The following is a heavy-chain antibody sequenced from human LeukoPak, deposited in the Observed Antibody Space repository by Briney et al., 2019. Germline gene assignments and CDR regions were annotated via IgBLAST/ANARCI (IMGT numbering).Heavy chain of an antibody. Sequence: SETLSLTCAVYGGSFSGYYWSWIRQPPGKGLEWIGEINHSGSTNYNPSLKSRVTIPVDTSKNHFSLKLSSVTAADTAVYYCARKRWLQPFDYWGQGTPVTVSS. CDR3: ARKRWLQPFDY. J-gene: IGHJ4*02. D-gene: IGHD5-24*01. CDR2: INHSGST. V-gene: IGHV4-34*01. CDR1: GGSFSGYY.